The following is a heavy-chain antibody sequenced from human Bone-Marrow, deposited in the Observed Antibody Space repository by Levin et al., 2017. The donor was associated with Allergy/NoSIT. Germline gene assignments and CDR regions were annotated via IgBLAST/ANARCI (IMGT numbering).Heavy chain of an antibody. V-gene: IGHV4-30-4*01. D-gene: IGHD3-22*01. J-gene: IGHJ6*02. CDR1: GASISSNDYY. CDR3: ARDRDYYDSSGYDIVYYGMDV. Sequence: PSETLSLTCTVSGASISSNDYYWSWIRQPPWKGLEWIGYIYSSGNTHYNPSLKSRVTMSLDASKNQISLKLNSVTAADTAVYYCARDRDYYDSSGYDIVYYGMDVWGQGTTVTVSS. CDR2: IYSSGNT.